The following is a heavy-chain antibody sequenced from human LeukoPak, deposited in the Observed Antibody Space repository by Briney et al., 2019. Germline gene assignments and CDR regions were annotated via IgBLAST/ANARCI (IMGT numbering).Heavy chain of an antibody. CDR2: ISYDGSNK. V-gene: IGHV3-30*03. J-gene: IGHJ6*03. CDR1: GFTVSSNY. CDR3: ARDLYYDSSGYYYLYYYYMDV. D-gene: IGHD3-22*01. Sequence: PGGSLRLSCAASGFTVSSNYMSWVRQAPGKGLEWVAVISYDGSNKYYADSVKGRFTISRDNSKNTLYLQMNSLRAEDTAVYYCARDLYYDSSGYYYLYYYYMDVWGKGTTVTVSS.